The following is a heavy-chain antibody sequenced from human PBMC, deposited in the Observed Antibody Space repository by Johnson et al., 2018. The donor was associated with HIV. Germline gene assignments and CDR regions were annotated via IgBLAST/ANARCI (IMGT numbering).Heavy chain of an antibody. Sequence: VQLVESGGGVVRPGGSLRLSCAASGFNVDDDALSWVRQVPGKGLEWVSGINYNGGSTGYADSVRDRFSISRDNAKNSLYLQTNSLRAEDTAMYYCARPLDRKDLADALDIWGQGTMVSVSS. CDR2: INYNGGST. CDR3: ARPLDRKDLADALDI. V-gene: IGHV3-20*04. CDR1: GFNVDDDA. J-gene: IGHJ3*02.